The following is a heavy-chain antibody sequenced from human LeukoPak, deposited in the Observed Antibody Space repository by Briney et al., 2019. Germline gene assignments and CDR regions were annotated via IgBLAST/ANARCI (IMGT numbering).Heavy chain of an antibody. CDR2: ISGYNGNT. V-gene: IGHV1-18*01. CDR3: ARDVEGTTDFDY. Sequence: ASVKVSCKASGYTFTSYGISWVRQAPGQGLEWMGWISGYNGNTNYAQKLQGRVTVTTDTSTSTAYMELRSLRSDDTAVYYCARDVEGTTDFDYWGQGTLVTVSS. J-gene: IGHJ4*02. D-gene: IGHD1-7*01. CDR1: GYTFTSYG.